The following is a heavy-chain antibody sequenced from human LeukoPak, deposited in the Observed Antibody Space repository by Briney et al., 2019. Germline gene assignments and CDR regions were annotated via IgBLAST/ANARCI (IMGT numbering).Heavy chain of an antibody. CDR1: GFTFSSYA. CDR2: ISSGSIYI. Sequence: PGGSLRLSCAASGFTFSSYAMNWVRQAPGKGLEWVSSISSGSIYIYYADSMKGRFTISRDDAKNSLYLQMNSLRVDDTAVYYCASAFDWLPYEWGQGTLVTVSS. J-gene: IGHJ4*02. CDR3: ASAFDWLPYE. D-gene: IGHD3-9*01. V-gene: IGHV3-21*01.